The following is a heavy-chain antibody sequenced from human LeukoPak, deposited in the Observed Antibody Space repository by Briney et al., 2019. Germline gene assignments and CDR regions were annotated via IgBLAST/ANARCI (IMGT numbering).Heavy chain of an antibody. Sequence: PSETLSLTCTVSGGSISSSSYYWGRIRQPPGKGLEWIGSIYYSGSTYYNPSLKSRVTISVDTSKNQFSLKLSSVTAADTAVYYCARRDSGSYPSAGAFDIWGQGTMVTVSS. V-gene: IGHV4-39*01. CDR3: ARRDSGSYPSAGAFDI. D-gene: IGHD1-26*01. J-gene: IGHJ3*02. CDR1: GGSISSSSYY. CDR2: IYYSGST.